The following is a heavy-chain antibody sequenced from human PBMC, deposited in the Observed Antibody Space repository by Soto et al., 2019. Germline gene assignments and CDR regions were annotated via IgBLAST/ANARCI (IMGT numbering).Heavy chain of an antibody. CDR1: GFTLSGRS. CDR3: ARGWFGPDV. J-gene: IGHJ6*04. V-gene: IGHV3-74*01. Sequence: EVQLVESGGGLVQPGGSLRLSCAASGFTLSGRSMHWVRQAPGKGLVWVSGIDNAGTDSTYADSVKGRFTSSRDNGKNMLYLQMNSLSLEDTAVYYCARGWFGPDVWGKGTTVTVSS. CDR2: IDNAGTDS. D-gene: IGHD3-10*01.